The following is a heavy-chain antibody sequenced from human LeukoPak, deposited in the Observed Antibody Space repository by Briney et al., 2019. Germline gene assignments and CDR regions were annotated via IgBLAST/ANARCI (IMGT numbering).Heavy chain of an antibody. D-gene: IGHD6-19*01. V-gene: IGHV4-34*01. J-gene: IGHJ6*02. CDR1: GGSFSGYY. Sequence: SETLSLTCAVYGGSFSGYYWSWIRQPPGKGLEWIGEINHSGSTNYNPSLKSRVTISVDTSKNQFSLKLSSVTAADTAVYYCARFRTAVAVYSYYYGMDVWGQGTTVTVSS. CDR3: ARFRTAVAVYSYYYGMDV. CDR2: INHSGST.